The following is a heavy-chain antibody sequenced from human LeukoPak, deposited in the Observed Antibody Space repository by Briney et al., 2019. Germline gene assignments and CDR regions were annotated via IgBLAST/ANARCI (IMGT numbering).Heavy chain of an antibody. CDR3: ARRQGCSSTSYPPDY. CDR1: GYSSTTYW. Sequence: GESLKISCRGSGYSSTTYWIGWVRQMPGKGLEWMGIIYLGDSDTRYTPSFQGQVTMSADKSINTAYLQWSSLKASDTAMYYCARRQGCSSTSYPPDYWGQGTLVTVS. D-gene: IGHD2-2*01. V-gene: IGHV5-51*01. J-gene: IGHJ4*02. CDR2: IYLGDSDT.